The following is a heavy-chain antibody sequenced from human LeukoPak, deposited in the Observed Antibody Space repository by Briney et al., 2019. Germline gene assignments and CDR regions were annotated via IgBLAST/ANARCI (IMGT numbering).Heavy chain of an antibody. J-gene: IGHJ6*03. D-gene: IGHD3-10*01. CDR3: ARDYYGSGDLYYYYYMDV. V-gene: IGHV1-2*02. CDR2: INPNSGGT. Sequence: GASVKVSCKASGYTFTSYYMHWVRQAPGQGLEWMGWINPNSGGTNYAQKFQGRVTMTRDTSISTAYMELSRLRSDDTAVYYCARDYYGSGDLYYYYYMDVWGKGTTVTISS. CDR1: GYTFTSYY.